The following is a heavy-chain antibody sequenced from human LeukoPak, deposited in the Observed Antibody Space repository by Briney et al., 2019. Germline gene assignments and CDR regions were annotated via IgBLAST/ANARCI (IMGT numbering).Heavy chain of an antibody. V-gene: IGHV4-59*01. J-gene: IGHJ3*02. CDR3: ARDRVFDI. CDR1: GGSISIYY. Sequence: SETLSLTCTVSGGSISIYYWSWIRQPPGKGLEWIGYIYYSGSTNYNPSLKSRVTISVDTSKNQFSLKLSSVTAADTAVYYCARDRVFDIWGQGTMVTVSS. CDR2: IYYSGST. D-gene: IGHD5-24*01.